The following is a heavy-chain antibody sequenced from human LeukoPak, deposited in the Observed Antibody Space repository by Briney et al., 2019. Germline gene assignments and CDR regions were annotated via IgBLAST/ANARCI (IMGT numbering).Heavy chain of an antibody. Sequence: GGSLRLSCAASGFTVSTNCMTWVRQAPGKGLEWVSTIYSGGTTYYADSVMGRFTISRHNSRNTLYLQMNSLRAEDTAVYHCARVDTVMAYYFDLWGQGTLVTVSS. CDR2: IYSGGTT. V-gene: IGHV3-53*04. J-gene: IGHJ4*02. CDR3: ARVDTVMAYYFDL. CDR1: GFTVSTNC. D-gene: IGHD5-18*01.